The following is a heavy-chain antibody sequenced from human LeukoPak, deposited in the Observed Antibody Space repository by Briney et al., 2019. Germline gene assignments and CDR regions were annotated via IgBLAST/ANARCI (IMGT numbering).Heavy chain of an antibody. CDR1: GYTFTGYY. CDR3: GRGIQSFDP. CDR2: INPNSGGT. V-gene: IGHV1-2*02. J-gene: IGHJ5*02. Sequence: EASVKVSCKASGYTFTGYYMHWVRQAPGQGLEWMGWINPNSGGTNYAQKFQGRVTMTRDTSMSAAYMEISRLTYDDTAVYYCGRGIQSFDPWGQGTLVTVSS.